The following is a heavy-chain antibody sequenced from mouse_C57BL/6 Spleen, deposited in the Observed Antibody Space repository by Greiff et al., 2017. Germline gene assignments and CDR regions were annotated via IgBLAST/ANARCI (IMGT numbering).Heavy chain of an antibody. CDR1: GYTFTDYN. CDR3: ARGYGNYFDY. V-gene: IGHV1-18*01. D-gene: IGHD2-1*01. CDR2: INPNNGGT. J-gene: IGHJ2*01. Sequence: DVHLVESGPELVKPGASVKIPCKASGYTFTDYNMDWVKQSHGKSLEWIGDINPNNGGTIYNQKFKGKATLTVDKSSSTAYMELRSLTSEDTAVYYCARGYGNYFDYWGQGTTLTVSS.